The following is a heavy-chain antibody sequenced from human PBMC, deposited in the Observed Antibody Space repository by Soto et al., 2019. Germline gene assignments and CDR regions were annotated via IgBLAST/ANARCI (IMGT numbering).Heavy chain of an antibody. CDR3: ARDTVDTVMVLDYYYYYGMDV. Sequence: QVQLVQSGAEVKKPGASVKVSCKASGYTFTGYYMHWVRQAPGQGLEWMGWINPNSGGTNYAKKFQGWVTMTRDTSISTAYMELSRLRSDDTAVYYCARDTVDTVMVLDYYYYYGMDVWGQGTTVTVSS. CDR2: INPNSGGT. D-gene: IGHD5-18*01. J-gene: IGHJ6*02. V-gene: IGHV1-2*04. CDR1: GYTFTGYY.